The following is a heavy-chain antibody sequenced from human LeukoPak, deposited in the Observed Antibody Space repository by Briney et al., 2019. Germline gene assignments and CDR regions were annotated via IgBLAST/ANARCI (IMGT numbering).Heavy chain of an antibody. V-gene: IGHV3-21*01. CDR1: GFTFSSYS. CDR2: ISSSSSYI. J-gene: IGHJ4*02. D-gene: IGHD3-22*01. Sequence: GGSLRLSCAASGFTFSSYSMNWVRQAPGKGLEWVSSISSSSSYIYYADSVKGRFTISRDNAKNSLYLQMNSLRAEDTAVYYCARGAYYYDSSGYRPTTEYYFDYWGQGTLVTVSS. CDR3: ARGAYYYDSSGYRPTTEYYFDY.